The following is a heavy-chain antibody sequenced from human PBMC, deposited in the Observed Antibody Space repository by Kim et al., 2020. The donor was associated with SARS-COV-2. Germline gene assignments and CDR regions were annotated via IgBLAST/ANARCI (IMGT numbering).Heavy chain of an antibody. J-gene: IGHJ5*02. CDR1: GGSISSSSYY. CDR2: IYYSGST. V-gene: IGHV4-39*01. Sequence: SETLSLTCTVSGGSISSSSYYWGWIRQPPGKGLEWIGSIYYSGSTYYNPSLKSRVTISVDTSKNQFSLKLSSVTAADTAVYYCARLPLRYFDWLSRGNWFDPWGQGTLVTVSS. D-gene: IGHD3-9*01. CDR3: ARLPLRYFDWLSRGNWFDP.